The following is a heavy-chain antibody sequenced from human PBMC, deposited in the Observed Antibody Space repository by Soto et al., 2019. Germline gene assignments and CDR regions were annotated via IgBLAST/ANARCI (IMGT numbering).Heavy chain of an antibody. CDR2: IYYSGST. CDR3: VRGADRYKCGF. D-gene: IGHD2-21*02. V-gene: IGHV4-59*12. J-gene: IGHJ4*02. CDR1: GGSISSYY. Sequence: PSETLSLTCTVSGGSISSYYWSWIRQPPGKGLEWIGYIYYSGSTNYNPSLRSRVTMSVDTSKNQVSLELSSVTVADTAVYYCVRGADRYKCGFWGQGTLVTVSS.